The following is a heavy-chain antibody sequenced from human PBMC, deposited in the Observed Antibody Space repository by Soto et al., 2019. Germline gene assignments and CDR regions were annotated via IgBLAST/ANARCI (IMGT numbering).Heavy chain of an antibody. CDR3: AKGAGYSSSWLSPSFDY. Sequence: GGSLRLSCAASGFTFSTYAMAWVRQAPGKGLEWVSGVSASGLNTDYADPVKGRFTISRDNSKNTLYLQMNSLRAEDTAVYFCAKGAGYSSSWLSPSFDYWGQGTLVTVSS. D-gene: IGHD6-13*01. J-gene: IGHJ4*02. CDR2: VSASGLNT. CDR1: GFTFSTYA. V-gene: IGHV3-23*01.